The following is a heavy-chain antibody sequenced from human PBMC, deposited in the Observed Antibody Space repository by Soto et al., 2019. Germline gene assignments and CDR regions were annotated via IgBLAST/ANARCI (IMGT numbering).Heavy chain of an antibody. V-gene: IGHV3-33*01. D-gene: IGHD3-22*01. CDR1: GFTFSSYG. Sequence: GGSLRLSCAASGFTFSSYGMHWVRQAPGKGLEWVAVIWYDGSNKYYADSVKGRFTISRDNSKNTLYLQMNSLRAEDTAVYYCARYLIATHYYYYGMDVWGQATTVTV. J-gene: IGHJ6*02. CDR3: ARYLIATHYYYYGMDV. CDR2: IWYDGSNK.